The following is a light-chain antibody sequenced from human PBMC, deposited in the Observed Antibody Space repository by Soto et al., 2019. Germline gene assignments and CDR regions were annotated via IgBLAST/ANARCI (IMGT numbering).Light chain of an antibody. V-gene: IGKV1-39*01. J-gene: IGKJ1*01. CDR2: AAS. Sequence: DIQMTQSPSSLSASVGDRVTITCRASQSISSYLNWYQQKPGKAPKLLIYAASSLQSGVPSRFSGSGSGTEFTLTISSLQPDDFATYYCQQYNSYTVPFGQGTKVDIX. CDR3: QQYNSYTVP. CDR1: QSISSY.